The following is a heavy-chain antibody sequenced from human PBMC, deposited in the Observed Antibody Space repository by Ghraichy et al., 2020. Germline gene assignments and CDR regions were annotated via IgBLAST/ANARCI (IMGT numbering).Heavy chain of an antibody. CDR1: GGSINNYY. CDR2: IYYSGST. J-gene: IGHJ4*02. D-gene: IGHD1-26*01. V-gene: IGHV4-59*08. CDR3: ARRGSYYHDLPFDY. Sequence: SETLSLTCTVSGGSINNYYWSWIRQPPGKGLEWIGYIYYSGSTNYNPSLKSRVTISVDTSKNQFSLRLSSVTAADTAVYYCARRGSYYHDLPFDYWGQGTLVTVSS.